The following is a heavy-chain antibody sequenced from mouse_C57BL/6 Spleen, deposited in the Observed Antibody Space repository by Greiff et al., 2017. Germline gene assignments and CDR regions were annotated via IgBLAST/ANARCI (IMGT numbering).Heavy chain of an antibody. Sequence: QVQLQQSGPELVKPGASVKISCKASGYAFSSSWMNWVKQRPGKGLEWIGRIYPGDGDTNYNGKFTGKATLTADKSSSTAYMQLSSLTSEDSAVYLCARWGWLLLAMGYWGQGTSVTVSS. CDR1: GYAFSSSW. D-gene: IGHD2-3*01. V-gene: IGHV1-82*01. CDR3: ARWGWLLLAMGY. J-gene: IGHJ4*01. CDR2: IYPGDGDT.